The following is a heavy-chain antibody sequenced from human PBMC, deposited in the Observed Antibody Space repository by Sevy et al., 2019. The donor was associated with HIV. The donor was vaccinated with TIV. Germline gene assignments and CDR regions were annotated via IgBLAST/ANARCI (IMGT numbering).Heavy chain of an antibody. Sequence: GGSLRLSCAASGFTFSGYIMRWVRQAPGKGPEWLSSIGGSGISTYYADSVRGRFTISRDNSKNTLYLQMNSLTADDTAVYYCARARKDGERYYFDYWGQGTLVTVSS. CDR2: IGGSGIST. V-gene: IGHV3-23*01. D-gene: IGHD4-17*01. CDR3: ARARKDGERYYFDY. J-gene: IGHJ4*02. CDR1: GFTFSGYI.